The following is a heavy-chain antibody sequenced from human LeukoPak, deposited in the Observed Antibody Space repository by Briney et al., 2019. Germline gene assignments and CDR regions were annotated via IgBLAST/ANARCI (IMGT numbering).Heavy chain of an antibody. CDR2: ISSSSSYI. Sequence: GGSLRLSCAASGFTFSSYSMNWVRQAPGKGLEWVSSISSSSSYIYYADSVKGRFTISRDNAKNSLYLQMNSLRAEDTAVYYCARISGSDAFDIWGQGTMVTVSS. CDR3: ARISGSDAFDI. V-gene: IGHV3-21*01. D-gene: IGHD3-22*01. CDR1: GFTFSSYS. J-gene: IGHJ3*02.